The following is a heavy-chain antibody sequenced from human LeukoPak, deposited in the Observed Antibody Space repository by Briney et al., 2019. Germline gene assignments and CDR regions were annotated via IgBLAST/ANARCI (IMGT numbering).Heavy chain of an antibody. CDR2: IYHSVDT. J-gene: IGHJ4*02. V-gene: IGHV4-59*01. D-gene: IGHD6-19*01. CDR3: ARGGPNSSGWRIDY. CDR1: GGSISSYY. Sequence: SETLSLTCTVSGGSISSYYWSWIRQPPGKGLEWIGYIYHSVDTKYNASLKSRVTISVDTSKSQFSLKLSSVTAADTAVYYCARGGPNSSGWRIDYWGQGTLVTVSS.